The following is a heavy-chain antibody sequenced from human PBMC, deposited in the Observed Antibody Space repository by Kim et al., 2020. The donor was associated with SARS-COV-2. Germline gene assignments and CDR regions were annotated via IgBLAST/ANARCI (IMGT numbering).Heavy chain of an antibody. J-gene: IGHJ5*02. Sequence: GGSLRLSCVASGFTFSDYGMSWVRQAPGKGLEWVSSIRNRGGDTYYADSVRGRFTISRDNSHNTLYLQMNSLRAEDTALYYCARKFSDTYTSFYFGPWGQRALVTVSS. V-gene: IGHV3-23*01. CDR1: GFTFSDYG. CDR2: IRNRGGDT. D-gene: IGHD2-2*02. CDR3: ARKFSDTYTSFYFGP.